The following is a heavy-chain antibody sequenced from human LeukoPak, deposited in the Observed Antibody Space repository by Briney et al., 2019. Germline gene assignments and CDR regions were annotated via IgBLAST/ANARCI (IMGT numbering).Heavy chain of an antibody. J-gene: IGHJ5*02. D-gene: IGHD6-19*01. V-gene: IGHV4-59*01. CDR2: IYYSGST. CDR1: GGSISSYY. CDR3: ARLSRGWYVGNWFDP. Sequence: SETLSLTCTVSGGSISSYYWSWIRQPPGKGLEWIGYIYYSGSTNYNPSLKSRVTISVDTSKNQFSLKLSSVTAADTAVYYCARLSRGWYVGNWFDPWGQGTLVTVSS.